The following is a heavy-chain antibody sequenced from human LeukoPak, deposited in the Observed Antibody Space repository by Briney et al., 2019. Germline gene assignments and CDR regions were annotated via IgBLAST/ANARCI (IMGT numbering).Heavy chain of an antibody. V-gene: IGHV3-53*01. CDR2: ISNDGDT. CDR1: GFTFSSYT. D-gene: IGHD6-19*01. J-gene: IGHJ4*02. Sequence: GGSLRLSCAASGFTFSSYTMNWVRQGPGKGLECVSVISNDGDTYYADSVKGRFAISRDTSKNTVSLQMNSLRAEDTAVYYCAGDKTTGGWYEFDYWGQGTLVTVSS. CDR3: AGDKTTGGWYEFDY.